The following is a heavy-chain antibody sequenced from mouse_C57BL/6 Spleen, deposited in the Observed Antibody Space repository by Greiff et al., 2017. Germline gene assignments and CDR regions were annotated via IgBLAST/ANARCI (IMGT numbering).Heavy chain of an antibody. CDR1: GYTFTDYE. CDR2: IDPETGGT. D-gene: IGHD3-2*02. CDR3: TSLDSSGYGY. J-gene: IGHJ2*01. V-gene: IGHV1-15*01. Sequence: VQLVESGAELVRPGASVTLSCKASGYTFTDYEMHWVKQTPVHGLEWIGVIDPETGGTAYNQKFKGKAILTADKSSSTAYMELRSLTSEDAAVYYCTSLDSSGYGYWGQGTTLTVSS.